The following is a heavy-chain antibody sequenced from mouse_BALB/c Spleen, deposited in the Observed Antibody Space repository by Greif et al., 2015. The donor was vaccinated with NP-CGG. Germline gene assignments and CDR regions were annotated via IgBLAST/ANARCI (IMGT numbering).Heavy chain of an antibody. CDR3: ARWERYGDRGFDY. D-gene: IGHD2-14*01. J-gene: IGHJ2*01. V-gene: IGHV1-69*01. CDR2: IDTSDSYT. CDR1: GYTFTDYW. Sequence: VQVVESGAELVMPGASVKMSCKASGYTFTDYWMHWVKQRPGQGLEWIGAIDTSDSYTSYNQKFKGKATLTVDESSSTAYMQLSSLTSEDSAVYYCARWERYGDRGFDYWGQGTTLTVSS.